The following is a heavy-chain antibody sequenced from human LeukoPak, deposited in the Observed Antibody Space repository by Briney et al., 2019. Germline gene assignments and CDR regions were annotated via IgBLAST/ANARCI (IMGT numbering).Heavy chain of an antibody. CDR2: IIPILGIA. J-gene: IGHJ4*02. CDR3: ARTYYYDSSGYYFDY. CDR1: GGTFSSYA. D-gene: IGHD3-22*01. Sequence: SVKVSCKAYGGTFSSYAISWVRQAPGQGLEWMGRIIPILGIANYAQKFQGRVAITADKSTSTAYMELSSLRSEDTAVYYCARTYYYDSSGYYFDYWGQGTLVTVSS. V-gene: IGHV1-69*04.